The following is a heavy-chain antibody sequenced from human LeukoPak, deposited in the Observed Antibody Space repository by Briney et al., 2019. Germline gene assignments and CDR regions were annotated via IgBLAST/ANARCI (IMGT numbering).Heavy chain of an antibody. V-gene: IGHV3-48*03. D-gene: IGHD2-2*01. CDR3: AKGSTRPHYYYMDV. Sequence: GGSLRLSCAASGFTFSSYEMNWVRQAPGKGLEWVSYISSSGSTIYYADSVKGRFTISRDNAKNSLYLQMNSLRAEDTAVYYCAKGSTRPHYYYMDVWGKGTTVTISS. CDR1: GFTFSSYE. CDR2: ISSSGSTI. J-gene: IGHJ6*03.